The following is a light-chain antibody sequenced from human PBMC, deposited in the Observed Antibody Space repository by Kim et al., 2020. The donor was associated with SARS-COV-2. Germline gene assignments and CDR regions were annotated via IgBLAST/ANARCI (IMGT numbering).Light chain of an antibody. CDR3: SSYGGSNTWV. CDR2: EVK. J-gene: IGLJ3*02. V-gene: IGLV2-8*01. Sequence: QSVTLSCTRTSSVVGSYNYVCWYQQHASTAPNLMIYEVKRRPAGAPDRSSGYKAGNTAPMTVSGLEEDDEADYCCSSYGGSNTWVFGGGTQLTVL. CDR1: SSVVGSYNY.